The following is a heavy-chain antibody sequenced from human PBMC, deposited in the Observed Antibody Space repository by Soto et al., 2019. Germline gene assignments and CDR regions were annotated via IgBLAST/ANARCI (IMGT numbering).Heavy chain of an antibody. J-gene: IGHJ4*02. CDR1: GFSFSNYS. CDR3: ARMMRRIAVAGNPPDY. CDR2: ISSSSNYR. V-gene: IGHV3-21*01. Sequence: LRLSCAASGFSFSNYSMIWVRQAPGKGLEWVSSISSSSNYRHYADSVKGRFTISRDNAKNSLFLQMNSLRAEDTAVYYCARMMRRIAVAGNPPDYWGQGTLVTVSS. D-gene: IGHD6-19*01.